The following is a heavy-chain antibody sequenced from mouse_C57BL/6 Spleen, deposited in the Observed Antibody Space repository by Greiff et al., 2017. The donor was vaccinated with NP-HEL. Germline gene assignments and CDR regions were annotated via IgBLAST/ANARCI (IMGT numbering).Heavy chain of an antibody. Sequence: QVQLKQPGAELVKPGASVKLSCKASGYTFTSYWMHWVKQRPGQGLEWIGMIHPNSGSTNYTLKFKSKATLTVDKSTSTAYMQRSSLTSEDSAVYYCARNYGSSPFAYWGQGTLVTVSA. CDR3: ARNYGSSPFAY. CDR2: IHPNSGST. D-gene: IGHD1-1*01. J-gene: IGHJ3*01. V-gene: IGHV1-64*01. CDR1: GYTFTSYW.